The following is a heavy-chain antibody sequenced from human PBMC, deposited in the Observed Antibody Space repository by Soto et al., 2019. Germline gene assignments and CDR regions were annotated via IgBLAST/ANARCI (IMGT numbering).Heavy chain of an antibody. Sequence: PGESLRLSCSASGFTFSSYAMHWVRQAPWKGLEYVSAISSNGGSTYYADSVKGRFTISRDNSKNTLYLQMSSLRAEDTAVYYCVKDPYYDVWSRKGGMYVCGEVNKVTVDS. CDR3: VKDPYYDVWSRKGGMYVCGEVNKVTVDS. CDR2: ISSNGGST. J-gene: IGHJ5*01. D-gene: IGHD3-3*01. V-gene: IGHV3-64D*06. CDR1: GFTFSSYA.